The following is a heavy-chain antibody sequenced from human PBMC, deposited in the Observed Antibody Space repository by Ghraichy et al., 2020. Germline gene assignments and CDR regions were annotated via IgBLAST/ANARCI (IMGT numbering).Heavy chain of an antibody. CDR3: AREDTGTYNYGY. CDR2: IWYDGSNK. J-gene: IGHJ4*02. CDR1: GFTFSSYG. Sequence: GGSLRLSCAASGFTFSSYGMHWVRQAPGKGLEWVATIWYDGSNKFYADSVKGRFTISRDNSKSTLYLQMNSLGAGDTAVYYCAREDTGTYNYGYWGQGTLVTVSP. D-gene: IGHD1-26*01. V-gene: IGHV3-33*01.